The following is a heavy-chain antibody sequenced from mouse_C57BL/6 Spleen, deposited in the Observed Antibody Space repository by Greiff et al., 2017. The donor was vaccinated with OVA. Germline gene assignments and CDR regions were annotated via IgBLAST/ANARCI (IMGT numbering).Heavy chain of an antibody. CDR3: ARKGENFFDY. CDR2: IYPGDGDT. CDR1: GYAFSSYW. Sequence: VQGVESGAELVKPGASVKISCKASGYAFSSYWMNWVKQRPGKGLEWIGQIYPGDGDTNYNGKFKGKATLTADKSSSTAYMQLSSLTTEDSAVYFCARKGENFFDYWGQGTTLTVSS. J-gene: IGHJ2*01. V-gene: IGHV1-80*01.